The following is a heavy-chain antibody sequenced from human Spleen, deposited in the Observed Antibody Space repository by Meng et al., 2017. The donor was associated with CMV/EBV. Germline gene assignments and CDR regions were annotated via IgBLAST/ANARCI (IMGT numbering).Heavy chain of an antibody. CDR3: ARIERRRILKYCGSDCSTTDY. CDR1: SISL. V-gene: IGHV4-4*02. J-gene: IGHJ4*02. CDR2: ISLSQST. Sequence: SISLCTLVRHGQGPGLEWVGDISLSQSTTYNPSLKTRVTISTDKCDNQLSLKLGSVTAADTAVYYCARIERRRILKYCGSDCSTTDYWGQGTLVTVSS. D-gene: IGHD2-21*02.